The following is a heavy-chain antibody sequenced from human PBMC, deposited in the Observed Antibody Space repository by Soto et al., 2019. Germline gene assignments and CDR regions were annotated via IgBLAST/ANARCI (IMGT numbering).Heavy chain of an antibody. CDR3: ASFGVASMNWFDP. D-gene: IGHD3-3*01. CDR2: IYYRGNT. CDR1: GVSITSGDYY. Sequence: SETLSLTCTVSGVSITSGDYYWNWIRQPPGKGLEWIGNIYYRGNTYYNPSLKSRVTISLDTSKNQFSLKLTSVTAADTAVYYCASFGVASMNWFDPWGQGTLVTV. V-gene: IGHV4-30-4*01. J-gene: IGHJ5*02.